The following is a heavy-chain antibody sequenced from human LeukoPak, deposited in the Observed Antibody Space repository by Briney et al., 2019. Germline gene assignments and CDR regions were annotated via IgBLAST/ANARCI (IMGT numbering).Heavy chain of an antibody. D-gene: IGHD3-22*01. CDR2: ISGSGDST. Sequence: PGGSLRLSCAASGFTVSSNYMSWVRQAPGKGLEWVSAISGSGDSTYYADSVKGRFTISRDNSKNTLYLQMNSLRAEDTAVYYCAKRPNYYDSSGFLPYYFGYWGQGTLVTVSS. CDR1: GFTVSSNY. J-gene: IGHJ4*02. CDR3: AKRPNYYDSSGFLPYYFGY. V-gene: IGHV3-23*01.